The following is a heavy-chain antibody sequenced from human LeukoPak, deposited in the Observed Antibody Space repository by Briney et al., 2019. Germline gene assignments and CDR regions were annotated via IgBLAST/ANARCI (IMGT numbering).Heavy chain of an antibody. CDR3: ARERPTTTAFHV. CDR2: INAGNGNT. Sequence: ASVKVSRKTSGNTFSSNIINWVRQAPGQRLDWMGWINAGNGNTKYSEKFQGRVTITRDTSASTVYMELSSLRSEDTAVYYCARERPTTTAFHVWGQGTMVTVSP. V-gene: IGHV1-3*01. J-gene: IGHJ3*01. D-gene: IGHD1-14*01. CDR1: GNTFSSNI.